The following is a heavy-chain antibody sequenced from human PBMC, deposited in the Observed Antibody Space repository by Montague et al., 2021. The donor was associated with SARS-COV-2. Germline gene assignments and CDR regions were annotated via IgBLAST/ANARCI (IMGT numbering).Heavy chain of an antibody. J-gene: IGHJ3*01. CDR3: ANPVVVTAGDDFEV. Sequence: SLRLSCAASGFTFSRYGMHWVRQAPGKGLEWVAFISYDGSNKKYADSVKGRFTISRDNSKNTLYLQMNSLRAEDTAVYSCANPVVVTAGDDFEVWGQGTMVTVSS. CDR1: GFTFSRYG. D-gene: IGHD2-21*02. CDR2: ISYDGSNK. V-gene: IGHV3-30*18.